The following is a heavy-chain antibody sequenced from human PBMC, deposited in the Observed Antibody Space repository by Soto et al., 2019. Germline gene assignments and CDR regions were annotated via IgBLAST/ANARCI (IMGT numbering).Heavy chain of an antibody. CDR3: ARAPTITTNFDS. CDR2: NYSGGTT. V-gene: IGHV3-66*01. D-gene: IGHD4-4*01. J-gene: IGHJ4*02. Sequence: EVQLVQSGGGLVQPGGSLRLSCAASGFTVSSNYMSWVRQAPGKGLEWVSINYSGGTTYYSDSVRGRFTISRDNSKNTLYLQMNSLRPEDTAVYYCARAPTITTNFDSWGQGTLVTVSS. CDR1: GFTVSSNY.